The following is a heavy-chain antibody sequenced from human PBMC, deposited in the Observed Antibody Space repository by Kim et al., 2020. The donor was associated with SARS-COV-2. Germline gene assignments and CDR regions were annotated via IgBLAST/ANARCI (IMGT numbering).Heavy chain of an antibody. CDR1: GYSLSELS. D-gene: IGHD3-22*01. CDR2: YDPEPGEI. CDR3: ASGSSSVGGDC. J-gene: IGHJ4*02. V-gene: IGHV1-24*01. Sequence: ASVKVSCKVSGYSLSELSIHWVRQAPGEGLEWMGGYDPEPGEIIFAQKFQGRVTMTEDTSTDIAYMELSSLRSDDMVVYYCASGSSSVGGDCWGQGTRVT.